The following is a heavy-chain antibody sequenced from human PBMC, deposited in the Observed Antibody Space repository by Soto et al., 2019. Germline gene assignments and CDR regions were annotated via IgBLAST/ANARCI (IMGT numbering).Heavy chain of an antibody. J-gene: IGHJ6*02. CDR3: ACSVATITPRYYYYGMDV. CDR1: GYTFTGYY. D-gene: IGHD5-12*01. Sequence: ASVKVSCKASGYTFTGYYMHWVRQAPGQGLEWTGWINPNSGGTNYAQKFQGWVTMTRDTSISTAYMELSRLRSDDTAVYYCACSVATITPRYYYYGMDVWGQGTTVTVSS. CDR2: INPNSGGT. V-gene: IGHV1-2*04.